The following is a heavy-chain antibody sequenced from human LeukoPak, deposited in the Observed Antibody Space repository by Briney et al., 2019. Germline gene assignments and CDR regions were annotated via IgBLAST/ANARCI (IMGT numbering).Heavy chain of an antibody. Sequence: VASVKVSCKASGCTFTSYYMHWVRQAPGQGLEWMGIINPSGGSTSYAQKFQGRVTMTRDTSTSTVYMELSSLRSEDTAVYYCARGVIITYYYYGMDVWGQGTTVTVSS. V-gene: IGHV1-46*03. D-gene: IGHD3-10*01. CDR1: GCTFTSYY. J-gene: IGHJ6*02. CDR2: INPSGGST. CDR3: ARGVIITYYYYGMDV.